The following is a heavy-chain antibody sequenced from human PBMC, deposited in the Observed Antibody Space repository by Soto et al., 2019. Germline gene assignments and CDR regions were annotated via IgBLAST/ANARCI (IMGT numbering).Heavy chain of an antibody. D-gene: IGHD6-19*01. Sequence: QVQLVQSGAEVKKPGSSVKVSCKASGGTFSSYTISWVRQAPGQGLEGMGRFIPILGIANYAQKFQGRVTITADKSTSTAYMELSSLRSEDSPVYYCSRELHQCIAVAGPMGFGYYYYYMDVWGKGTTVTVSS. CDR2: FIPILGIA. J-gene: IGHJ6*03. CDR1: GGTFSSYT. CDR3: SRELHQCIAVAGPMGFGYYYYYMDV. V-gene: IGHV1-69*08.